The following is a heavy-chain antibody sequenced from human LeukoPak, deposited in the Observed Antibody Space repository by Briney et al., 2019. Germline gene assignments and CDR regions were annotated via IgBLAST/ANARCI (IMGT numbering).Heavy chain of an antibody. Sequence: GGSLRLSCAASGFTFSSYGMHWVRQAPGKGLEWVAVISYGGSNKYYADSVKGRFTISRDNSKNTLYPQMNSLRAEDTAVYYCAKDYYGSGNYYYGMDVWGQGTTVTVSS. V-gene: IGHV3-30*18. D-gene: IGHD3-10*01. CDR3: AKDYYGSGNYYYGMDV. J-gene: IGHJ6*02. CDR2: ISYGGSNK. CDR1: GFTFSSYG.